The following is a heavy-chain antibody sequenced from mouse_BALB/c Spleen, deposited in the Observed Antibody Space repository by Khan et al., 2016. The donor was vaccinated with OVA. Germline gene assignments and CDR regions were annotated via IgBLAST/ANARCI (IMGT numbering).Heavy chain of an antibody. CDR3: AKTASIKY. CDR2: ISYSGST. CDR1: GYSITSGYG. Sequence: VQLQESGPGLVKPSQSLSLTCTVTGYSITSGYGWNWIRQFPGNKLEWMGYISYSGSTNYNQSLKRRISITRDTSKNQSFLQLNSVTTEDTATYYGAKTASIKYWGQGTTLTVSS. V-gene: IGHV3-2*02. J-gene: IGHJ2*01. D-gene: IGHD1-2*01.